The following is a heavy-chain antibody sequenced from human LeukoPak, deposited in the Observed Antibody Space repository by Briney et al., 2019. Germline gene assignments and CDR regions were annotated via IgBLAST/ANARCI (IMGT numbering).Heavy chain of an antibody. D-gene: IGHD6-13*01. V-gene: IGHV4-59*01. CDR2: IYYNGGT. CDR3: ARSVRTPPGIAAAGTSPHYFDY. J-gene: IGHJ4*02. Sequence: SETLSLTCTVSGGSISSFYWSWIRQPPGKGLEWIGYIYYNGGTNYNPSLKSRVTISLDTSKNQFSLKLDSVTAADTAVYYCARSVRTPPGIAAAGTSPHYFDYWGQGTLVTVSS. CDR1: GGSISSFY.